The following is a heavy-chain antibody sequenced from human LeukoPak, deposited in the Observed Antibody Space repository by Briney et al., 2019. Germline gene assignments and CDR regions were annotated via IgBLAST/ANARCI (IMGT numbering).Heavy chain of an antibody. CDR1: GVSISSSSYY. J-gene: IGHJ3*02. CDR2: IYYSGST. Sequence: PSETLSLTCTVSGVSISSSSYYWGWIRQPPGKGLEWIGSIYYSGSTYYNPSLKSRVTISVDTSKNQFSLKLSSVTAADTAVYYCADAEGGYAFDIWGQGTMVTVSS. CDR3: ADAEGGYAFDI. D-gene: IGHD3-16*01. V-gene: IGHV4-39*01.